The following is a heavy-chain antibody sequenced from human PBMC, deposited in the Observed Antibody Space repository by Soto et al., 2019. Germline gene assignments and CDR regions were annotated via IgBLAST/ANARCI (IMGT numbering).Heavy chain of an antibody. V-gene: IGHV4-34*01. CDR3: ARVRDWFDP. CDR2: IDHSGYT. Sequence: SETLSLTCAVYGGSFSGYYWNWIRQPPGKGLEWIGEIDHSGYTNYNPSLKSRVTISVDTSKNQFSLRLTSVTAADTAVYYCARVRDWFDPWGQGNLVTVS. CDR1: GGSFSGYY. D-gene: IGHD3-3*01. J-gene: IGHJ5*02.